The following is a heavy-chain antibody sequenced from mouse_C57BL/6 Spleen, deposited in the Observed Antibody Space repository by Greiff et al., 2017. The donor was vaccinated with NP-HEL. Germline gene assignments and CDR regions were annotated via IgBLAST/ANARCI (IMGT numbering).Heavy chain of an antibody. V-gene: IGHV1-64*01. Sequence: VQLQQSGAELVKPGASVKLSCKASGYTFTSYWMHWVKQRPGQGLEWIGMIHPNSGSTNYNEKFKSKATLTVDKSSSTAYMQLSSLTSEDSAVYYCARETAQATSDWGQGTTLTVSS. CDR1: GYTFTSYW. CDR3: ARETAQATSD. D-gene: IGHD3-2*02. J-gene: IGHJ2*01. CDR2: IHPNSGST.